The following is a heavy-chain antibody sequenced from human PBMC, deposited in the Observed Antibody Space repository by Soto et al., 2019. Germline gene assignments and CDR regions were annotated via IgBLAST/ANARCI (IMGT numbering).Heavy chain of an antibody. CDR2: IKIKTDGGTT. Sequence: AGCMRLSLAASGFTFSNACMSWVRQAPGKGLEWVGRIKIKTDGGTTDYAAPVKGRFTISRDDSKNTLYLQMNSLKTEDTAVYYCTTPNMTQANWGQGTLVSVSS. J-gene: IGHJ4*02. V-gene: IGHV3-15*01. CDR1: GFTFSNAC. CDR3: TTPNMTQAN.